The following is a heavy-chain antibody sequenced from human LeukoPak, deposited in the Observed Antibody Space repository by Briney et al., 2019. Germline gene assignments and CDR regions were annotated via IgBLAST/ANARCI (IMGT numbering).Heavy chain of an antibody. CDR2: INPSGGST. J-gene: IGHJ6*02. D-gene: IGHD3-3*01. Sequence: GASVKVSCKASGGTLSSYAISWVRQAPGQGLEWMGIINPSGGSTSYAQKFQGRVTMTRDTSTSTVYMELSSLRSEDTAVYYCARGLYDFWSGYYTNYGMDVWGQGTTVTVSS. CDR1: GGTLSSYA. CDR3: ARGLYDFWSGYYTNYGMDV. V-gene: IGHV1-46*01.